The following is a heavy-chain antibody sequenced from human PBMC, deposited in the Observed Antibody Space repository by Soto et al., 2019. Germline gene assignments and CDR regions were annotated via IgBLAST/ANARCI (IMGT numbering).Heavy chain of an antibody. J-gene: IGHJ4*02. CDR1: GGSISSYY. V-gene: IGHV4-59*01. CDR3: ARERSLTMVRGVVTIMDY. Sequence: QVQLQESGPGLVKPSETLSLTCTVSGGSISSYYWSWIRQPPGKGLEWIGYIYCSGSTDYNPSLKSRVTMSVDTSKNQFSLKLSSVTAADTAVYYCARERSLTMVRGVVTIMDYWGQGTLVTVSS. D-gene: IGHD3-10*01. CDR2: IYCSGST.